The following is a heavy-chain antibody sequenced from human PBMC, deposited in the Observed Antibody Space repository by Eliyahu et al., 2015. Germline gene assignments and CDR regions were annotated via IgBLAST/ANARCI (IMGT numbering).Heavy chain of an antibody. Sequence: EVQLEESGGGLVQPGGXLRLXCAAXGXTFXXYAMXWVRQAPRKGLGGVSAIGDSGISTYSADSVKGRFTISRDNSKTTLYLQMDSLRVEDTAVYYCAKQIGSCSGGNCYFDYWGQGTLVTVSS. J-gene: IGHJ4*02. D-gene: IGHD2-15*01. CDR1: GXTFXXYA. CDR2: IGDSGIST. V-gene: IGHV3-23*04. CDR3: AKQIGSCSGGNCYFDY.